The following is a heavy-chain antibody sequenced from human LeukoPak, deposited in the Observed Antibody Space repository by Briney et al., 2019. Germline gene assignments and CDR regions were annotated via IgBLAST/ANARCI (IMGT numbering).Heavy chain of an antibody. J-gene: IGHJ4*02. D-gene: IGHD3-22*01. CDR3: ARAYYHDYSDYHWAPDY. V-gene: IGHV1-46*01. Sequence: GASVKVSCKTSGYTFTSYYLHWVRQAPGQGLEWMGIINPSGGSTNYAQKFQGRVTMTRDTSTSTVYMKMSSLRSEDTAVYYCARAYYHDYSDYHWAPDYWGQGTLVTVSS. CDR1: GYTFTSYY. CDR2: INPSGGST.